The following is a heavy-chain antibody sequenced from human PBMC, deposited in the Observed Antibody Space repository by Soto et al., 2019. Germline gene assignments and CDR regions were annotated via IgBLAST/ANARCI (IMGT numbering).Heavy chain of an antibody. V-gene: IGHV3-30*04. J-gene: IGHJ4*02. CDR3: AREPYGDNQYFDY. Sequence: QVHLVESGGGMVQPGTSLRLSCTASGFTFNSLSLHWVRQRPDKGLEWVAVISFDGRVTYYADFVKGRFTVSRDNSKNTIYLQVNSLRAEDTAVYYCAREPYGDNQYFDYWGQGTLVTVSS. D-gene: IGHD2-21*02. CDR2: ISFDGRVT. CDR1: GFTFNSLS.